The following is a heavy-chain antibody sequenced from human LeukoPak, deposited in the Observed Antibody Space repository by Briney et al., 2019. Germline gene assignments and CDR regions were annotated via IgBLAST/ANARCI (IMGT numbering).Heavy chain of an antibody. D-gene: IGHD1-26*01. J-gene: IGHJ4*02. Sequence: GGSLRLSCAASGFTFSSYAMHWVRQAPGKGLERVAVISYDESNKYYADSVKGRFTISRVNSKNKLYLQMHSLRADDKTAYYFARESGSYSNYFDYWGQRTLVTVSS. CDR2: ISYDESNK. CDR1: GFTFSSYA. CDR3: ARESGSYSNYFDY. V-gene: IGHV3-30*07.